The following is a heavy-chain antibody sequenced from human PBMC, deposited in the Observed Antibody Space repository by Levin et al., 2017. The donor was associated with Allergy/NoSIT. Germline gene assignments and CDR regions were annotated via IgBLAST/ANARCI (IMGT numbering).Heavy chain of an antibody. J-gene: IGHJ5*02. CDR3: ARVTTAAANSMGFDP. Sequence: SETLSLTCAISGDSVSSNSAAWNWIRQSPSRGLEWLGRTYYRSKWYNDYAVSVKSRITINPDTSKNQFSLQLNSVTPEDTAVYYCARVTTAAANSMGFDPWGQGTLVTVSS. CDR2: TYYRSKWYN. V-gene: IGHV6-1*01. CDR1: GDSVSSNSAA. D-gene: IGHD6-13*01.